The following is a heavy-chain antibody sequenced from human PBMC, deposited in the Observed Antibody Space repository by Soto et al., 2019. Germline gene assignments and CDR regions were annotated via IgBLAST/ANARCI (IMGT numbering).Heavy chain of an antibody. D-gene: IGHD6-13*01. CDR2: IYYSGST. CDR3: ARLSKTAAAGSSHIDY. V-gene: IGHV4-39*01. CDR1: GGSISSSSYY. Sequence: QLQLQESGPGLVKPSETLSLTCTVSGGSISSSSYYWGWIRQPPGKGLEWIGSIYYSGSTYYNLSLKSRVTISVDTSKNQFSLKLSSVTAADTAVYYCARLSKTAAAGSSHIDYWGQGTLVTVSS. J-gene: IGHJ4*02.